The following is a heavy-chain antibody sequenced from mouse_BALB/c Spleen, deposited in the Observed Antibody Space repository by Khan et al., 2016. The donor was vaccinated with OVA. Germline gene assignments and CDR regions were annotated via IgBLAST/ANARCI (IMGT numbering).Heavy chain of an antibody. Sequence: EVQLVQSGPGLVKPSHSLSLTCTASGYSITSGYGWYWIRQFPGNKLECMGNISYSGNTNYNQKFKSRTSITLDTSYNQAFLQLNSVTTEDTATYYCARTARIRYWGQGTTLTVSS. CDR3: ARTARIRY. CDR1: GYSITSGYG. J-gene: IGHJ2*01. V-gene: IGHV3-1*02. D-gene: IGHD1-2*01. CDR2: ISYSGNT.